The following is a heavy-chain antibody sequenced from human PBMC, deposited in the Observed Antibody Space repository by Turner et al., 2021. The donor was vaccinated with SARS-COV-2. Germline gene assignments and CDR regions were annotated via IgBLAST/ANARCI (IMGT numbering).Heavy chain of an antibody. Sequence: LQLQESGPGLVKPSETLSLTCTVSGGSISSSTYYWSWIRQPPGKGLEWMGAIYYSGSTYYNPSLKRRVTISVDTSKNQFSLKLSSVTAADTAVYYCARSYSGYESDDAFDIWGQGTMVTVSS. V-gene: IGHV4-39*01. CDR1: GGSISSSTYY. CDR2: IYYSGST. CDR3: ARSYSGYESDDAFDI. J-gene: IGHJ3*02. D-gene: IGHD5-12*01.